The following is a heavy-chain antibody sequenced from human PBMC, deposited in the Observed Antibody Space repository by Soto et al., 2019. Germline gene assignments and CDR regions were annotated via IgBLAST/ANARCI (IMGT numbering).Heavy chain of an antibody. V-gene: IGHV2-5*02. CDR1: GFSLSTSGVG. D-gene: IGHD2-15*01. CDR3: AHLVVAGITYYFAS. Sequence: QITLKESGPTLVKPTQTLTLTCTFSGFSLSTSGVGVGWIRQPPGKALEWLTFIYWDDDKRNSPFLKSRLTITKDTSKDHVVLTMTNMDPVDTATYYCAHLVVAGITYYFASWGQGTLVTVSS. J-gene: IGHJ4*02. CDR2: IYWDDDK.